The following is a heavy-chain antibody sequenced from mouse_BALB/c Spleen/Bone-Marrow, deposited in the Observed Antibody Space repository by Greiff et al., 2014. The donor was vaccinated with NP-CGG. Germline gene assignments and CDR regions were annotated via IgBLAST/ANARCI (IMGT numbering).Heavy chain of an antibody. CDR2: INPSTGYT. J-gene: IGHJ3*01. V-gene: IGHV1-7*01. CDR3: ARSGGGYDGFAY. CDR1: GYTFTSYW. D-gene: IGHD2-2*01. Sequence: QVQLKESGAELAKPGASVKMSCKASGYTFTSYWMHWVKQRPGQGLEWIGYINPSTGYTEYNQKFKDKATLTADKSSSTAYMQLSSRTSEDSAVYYCARSGGGYDGFAYWGQGTLVTVSA.